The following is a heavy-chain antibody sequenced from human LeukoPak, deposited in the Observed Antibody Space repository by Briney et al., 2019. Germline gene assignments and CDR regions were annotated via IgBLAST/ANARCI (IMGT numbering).Heavy chain of an antibody. Sequence: GGSLRLSCAASGFTFSSYSMNWARQAPGKGLEWVSYISYSSSTIYYADSVKGRFTISRDNGKNSLYLQMNSLRAEDTAVYYCAREHCSGGSCYSIYYYYMDVWGKGTTVTVSS. V-gene: IGHV3-48*01. CDR1: GFTFSSYS. CDR3: AREHCSGGSCYSIYYYYMDV. D-gene: IGHD2-15*01. J-gene: IGHJ6*03. CDR2: ISYSSSTI.